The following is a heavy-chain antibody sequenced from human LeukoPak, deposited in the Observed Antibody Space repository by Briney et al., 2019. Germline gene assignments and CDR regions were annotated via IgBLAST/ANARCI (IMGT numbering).Heavy chain of an antibody. CDR1: GFTFSSYS. CDR2: ISSSSSYI. D-gene: IGHD5-24*01. Sequence: GGSLRLSCAASGFTFSSYSMNWVRQAPGKGLEWVSSISSSSSYIYYADSVKGRFTISRDNAKNTLYLQMNSLRAEDTAVYHCATVGGTYNAYWGQGTLVTVSS. CDR3: ATVGGTYNAY. V-gene: IGHV3-21*01. J-gene: IGHJ4*02.